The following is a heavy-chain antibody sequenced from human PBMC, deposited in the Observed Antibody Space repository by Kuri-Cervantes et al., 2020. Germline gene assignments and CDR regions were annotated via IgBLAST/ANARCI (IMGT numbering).Heavy chain of an antibody. CDR2: ISSSNSYI. V-gene: IGHV3-21*01. Sequence: GGSLRLSCAASGFTFSTYSINWVRQAPGKGLEWVSSISSSNSYIYYADSVKGRFTISRDNAKNSLYLQMNSLRAEDTAVYYCARSRPSSCFDYWGQGTLVTVSS. J-gene: IGHJ4*02. D-gene: IGHD6-13*01. CDR1: GFTFSTYS. CDR3: ARSRPSSCFDY.